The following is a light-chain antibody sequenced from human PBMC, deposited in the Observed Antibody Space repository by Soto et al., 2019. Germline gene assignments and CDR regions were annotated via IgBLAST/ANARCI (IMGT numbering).Light chain of an antibody. CDR3: SARDDILSGVV. V-gene: IGLV1-47*01. CDR1: SSNIGSNH. Sequence: QSVLTQPPSASGTPGQRVTISCSGSSSNIGSNHVYWYQQFPGMAPKLLMYRSDQRPTGDPDRFSGSRSGTSASLAISGLRSDDEAVYFCSARDDILSGVVFGGGTKLSVL. CDR2: RSD. J-gene: IGLJ2*01.